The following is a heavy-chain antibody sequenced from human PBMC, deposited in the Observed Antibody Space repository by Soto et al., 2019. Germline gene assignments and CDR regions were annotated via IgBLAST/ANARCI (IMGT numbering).Heavy chain of an antibody. Sequence: PSETLSLTCTVSGGSISPYYWSWIRQPPGKGLEWIGYIYFGGTTKYNPSLKSRVTISVDTSKNQFSLKLSSVTAADTAVYYCARYKSNYYYGMDVWGQGTTVTVSS. CDR1: GGSISPYY. V-gene: IGHV4-59*01. J-gene: IGHJ6*02. D-gene: IGHD1-20*01. CDR2: IYFGGTT. CDR3: ARYKSNYYYGMDV.